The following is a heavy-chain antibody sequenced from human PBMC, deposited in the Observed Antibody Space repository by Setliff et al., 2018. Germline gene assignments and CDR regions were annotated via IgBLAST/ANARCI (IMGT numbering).Heavy chain of an antibody. D-gene: IGHD6-19*01. CDR3: IRDTSGRDAFDI. CDR2: ISYDGSNK. Sequence: GGSLRLSCAASGFTFSSYAMHWVRQAPGRGLEWVAVISYDGSNKYYADSVKGRFTISRDNSKNTLYLQMNSLRAEDTAVYYCIRDTSGRDAFDIWGQGTMVTVSS. V-gene: IGHV3-30*04. CDR1: GFTFSSYA. J-gene: IGHJ3*02.